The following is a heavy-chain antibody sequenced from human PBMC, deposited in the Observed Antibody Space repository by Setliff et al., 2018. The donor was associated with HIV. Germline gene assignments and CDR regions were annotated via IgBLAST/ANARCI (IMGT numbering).Heavy chain of an antibody. J-gene: IGHJ4*02. CDR1: GYTFTGYY. CDR2: VNPNSGDT. CDR3: VRAPYYYDNSGYYYD. V-gene: IGHV1-2*02. Sequence: GASVKVSCKASGYTFTGYYMHWVRQAPGQGPEWMGWVNPNSGDTYYAQKFQGSVTMTRDTSINTVHMELTRLRSDDTAVYYCVRAPYYYDNSGYYYDWGQGTLVTVSS. D-gene: IGHD3-22*01.